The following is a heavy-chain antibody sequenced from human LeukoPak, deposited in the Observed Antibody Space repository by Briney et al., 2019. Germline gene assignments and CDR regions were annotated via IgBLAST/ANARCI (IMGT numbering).Heavy chain of an antibody. Sequence: ASVKVSCKASGYTFTSYGISWVRQAPGQGLEWMGWISAYNGNTNYAQKLQGRVTMTTDTSTSTAYMELRSLRSDDTAVYYCARDGGSDYYDSSGYYCDYWGQGTLVTASS. CDR3: ARDGGSDYYDSSGYYCDY. CDR1: GYTFTSYG. D-gene: IGHD3-22*01. V-gene: IGHV1-18*01. CDR2: ISAYNGNT. J-gene: IGHJ4*02.